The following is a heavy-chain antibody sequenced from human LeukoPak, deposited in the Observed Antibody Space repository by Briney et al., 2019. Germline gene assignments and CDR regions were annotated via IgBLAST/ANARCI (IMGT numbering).Heavy chain of an antibody. CDR3: ARDYCSSTSCSNWFDP. V-gene: IGHV1-18*01. D-gene: IGHD2-2*01. J-gene: IGHJ5*02. Sequence: SVKVSCKASGYTFTTYGISWVRQAPGQGLEWMGWISAYNGNTNYAQKLQGRVTMTTDTSTSTAYMELRSLRSDDTAVYYCARDYCSSTSCSNWFDPWGQGTLVTVSS. CDR1: GYTFTTYG. CDR2: ISAYNGNT.